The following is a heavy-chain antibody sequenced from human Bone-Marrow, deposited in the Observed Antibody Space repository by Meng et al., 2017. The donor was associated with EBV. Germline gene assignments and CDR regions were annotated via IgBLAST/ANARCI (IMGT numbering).Heavy chain of an antibody. CDR1: GGVICRRGYY. CDR2: IYYEGSS. J-gene: IGHJ4*02. V-gene: IGHV4-39*07. CDR3: ARVDGDNKNRVDY. D-gene: IGHD1-14*01. Sequence: LQLEEAGPGLAKPSETLSVMCSVSGGVICRRGYYWGWLRQPPGKGLEWSATIYYEGSSYYNPSLKGRVAISIDTSQNQCSLEVRSVTAADTAVYYCARVDGDNKNRVDYWGRGTLVTVSS.